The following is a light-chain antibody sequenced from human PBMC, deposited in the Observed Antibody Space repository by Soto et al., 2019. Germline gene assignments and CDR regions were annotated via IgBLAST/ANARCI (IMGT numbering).Light chain of an antibody. Sequence: DIQMTQSPSSLSASVGDRVTITCRASQGIGNDLNWYQQKPGKAPKLLIYAASSLQSGVPSRFSGSGSGTDFTLTISSLQPEDFATYYCQQANSFPITFGQGTRLEIK. CDR1: QGIGND. J-gene: IGKJ5*01. V-gene: IGKV1-12*01. CDR2: AAS. CDR3: QQANSFPIT.